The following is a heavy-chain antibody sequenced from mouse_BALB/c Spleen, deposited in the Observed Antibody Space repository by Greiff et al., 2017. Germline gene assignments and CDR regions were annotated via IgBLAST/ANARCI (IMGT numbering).Heavy chain of an antibody. D-gene: IGHD1-1*01. CDR3: ARHNYGSSWGYFDY. J-gene: IGHJ2*01. V-gene: IGHV3-2*02. Sequence: EVQLQESGPGLVKPSQSLSLTCTVTGYSITSDYAWYWIRQFPGNKLECMGYISYSGSTSYNPSLKSRITITRDTSKNQSFLQLNSVTTEDTATYYCARHNYGSSWGYFDYWGQGTTLTVSS. CDR2: ISYSGST. CDR1: GYSITSDYA.